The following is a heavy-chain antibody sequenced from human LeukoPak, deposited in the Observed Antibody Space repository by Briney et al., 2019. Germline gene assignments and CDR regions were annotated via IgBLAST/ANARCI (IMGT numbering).Heavy chain of an antibody. CDR3: AIHVDTAMATGY. V-gene: IGHV1-2*02. Sequence: GASVKVSCEASGYTFTGYYMHWVRQAPGQGLEWMGWINPNSGGTNYAQKFQGRVTMTRDTSISTAYMELSRLRSDDTAVYYCAIHVDTAMATGYWGQGTLVTVSS. D-gene: IGHD5-18*01. J-gene: IGHJ4*02. CDR2: INPNSGGT. CDR1: GYTFTGYY.